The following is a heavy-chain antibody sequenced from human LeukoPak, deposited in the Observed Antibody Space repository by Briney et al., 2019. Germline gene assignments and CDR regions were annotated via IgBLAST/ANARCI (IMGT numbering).Heavy chain of an antibody. V-gene: IGHV4-39*07. D-gene: IGHD5-18*01. J-gene: IGHJ4*02. CDR2: IYYSGST. CDR3: ARPRGYSYGSPLGY. Sequence: PSETLSLTCTVSGGSISSSSYYWGWIRQPPGKGLEWIGSIYYSGSTYYNPSLKSRVTISVDTSKNQFSLKLSSVTAADTAVYYCARPRGYSYGSPLGYWGQGTLVTVSS. CDR1: GGSISSSSYY.